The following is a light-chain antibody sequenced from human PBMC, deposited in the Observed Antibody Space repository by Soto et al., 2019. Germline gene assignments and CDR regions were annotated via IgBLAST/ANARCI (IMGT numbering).Light chain of an antibody. Sequence: DIQMTQSPSSLSASVVDRVTITCRASQGIGNDLGWYQQKPGKAPKRLIYGASILQSGVPSRFSGSGSGTAFTLTISSLQPEDFATYYCLPLDSYPRTFGQGTKVDIK. CDR3: LPLDSYPRT. CDR1: QGIGND. V-gene: IGKV1-17*01. CDR2: GAS. J-gene: IGKJ1*01.